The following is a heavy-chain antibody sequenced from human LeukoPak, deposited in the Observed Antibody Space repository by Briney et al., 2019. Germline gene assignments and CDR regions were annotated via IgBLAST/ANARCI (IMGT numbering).Heavy chain of an antibody. V-gene: IGHV1-58*02. CDR1: GFTFTSSA. J-gene: IGHJ4*02. D-gene: IGHD2-21*02. CDR2: IVVGSGNT. CDR3: VRGWGPAYCGGDCHRHFDY. Sequence: SVKVSCKASGFTFTSSAMQWVRQARGQRLEWIGWIVVGSGNTNYAQKFQERVTITRDMSTSTAYMELSSLRSEDTAVYYCVRGWGPAYCGGDCHRHFDYWGQGALVTVSS.